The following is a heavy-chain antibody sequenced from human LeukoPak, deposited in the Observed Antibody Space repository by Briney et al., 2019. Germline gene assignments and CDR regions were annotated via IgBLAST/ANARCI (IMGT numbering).Heavy chain of an antibody. J-gene: IGHJ3*02. D-gene: IGHD4-17*01. CDR3: ARHYLYGDPPAFDI. Sequence: SETLSLTCTVSGGSISSYSWSWIRQPPGKGLEWIGYMYSRGNTNDNPSLKSRVTISRDTSKNQLSLRVTSVTAADTAMYYCARHYLYGDPPAFDIWGQGTMVTVSS. CDR1: GGSISSYS. CDR2: MYSRGNT. V-gene: IGHV4-59*08.